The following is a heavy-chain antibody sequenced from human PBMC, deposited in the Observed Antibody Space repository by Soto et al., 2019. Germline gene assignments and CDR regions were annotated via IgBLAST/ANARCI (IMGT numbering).Heavy chain of an antibody. CDR3: ARAAGGSSYYFDY. V-gene: IGHV3-21*01. J-gene: IGHJ4*02. CDR2: ISSSSSYI. Sequence: PVGSLRLSFAASGFTFSSYSMNWVRQAPGKGLEGVSSISSSSSYIYYADSVKGRFTISRDNAKASLYLQMISLRAEDTAVYYCARAAGGSSYYFDYWGQGTLVTVSS. D-gene: IGHD1-26*01. CDR1: GFTFSSYS.